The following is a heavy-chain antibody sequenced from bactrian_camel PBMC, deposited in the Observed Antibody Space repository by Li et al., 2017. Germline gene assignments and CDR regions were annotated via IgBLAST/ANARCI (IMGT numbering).Heavy chain of an antibody. Sequence: HVQLVESGGGLVQPGGSLRLSCASSGGTFISDFMSWVRQAPGKDLEWVASLYKDGRSTWYADSVKGRFTMSGDVAENRVYLQMNSLKSEDTAVYYCVKAGKFVDFDLGTASNWGQGTQVTVS. CDR3: VKAGKFVDFDLGTASN. CDR2: LYKDGRST. D-gene: IGHD5*01. J-gene: IGHJ4*01. CDR1: GGTFISDF. V-gene: IGHV3-2*01.